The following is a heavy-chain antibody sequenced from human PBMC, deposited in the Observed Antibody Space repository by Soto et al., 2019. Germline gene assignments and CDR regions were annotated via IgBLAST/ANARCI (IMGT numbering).Heavy chain of an antibody. CDR2: IYYAGNA. J-gene: IGHJ4*02. V-gene: IGHV4-39*01. Sequence: SETLSLTCTVSGDSITKSLYYWARVRQTPGKGLEWIASIYYAGNAYYNPSLQSRVTISVDASKNQFSLELQSVTAADSAVYYCARVPYYGSGGDGPYFFDYWGQGTLVTVSS. CDR3: ARVPYYGSGGDGPYFFDY. CDR1: GDSITKSLYY. D-gene: IGHD2-15*01.